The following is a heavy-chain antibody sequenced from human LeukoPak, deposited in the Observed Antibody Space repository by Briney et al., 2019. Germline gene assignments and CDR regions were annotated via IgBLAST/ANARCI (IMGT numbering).Heavy chain of an antibody. V-gene: IGHV3-23*01. CDR1: GFSFSNYA. Sequence: GGSLRLSCAASGFSFSNYAMSWVRQAPGKGLEWVSAISGSGGSTYYADSVKGRFTISRDNSKNTLYLQMNSLRAEDTAVYYCAKSFGSYSLFWFDPWGQGTLVTVSS. CDR2: ISGSGGST. J-gene: IGHJ5*02. D-gene: IGHD1-26*01. CDR3: AKSFGSYSLFWFDP.